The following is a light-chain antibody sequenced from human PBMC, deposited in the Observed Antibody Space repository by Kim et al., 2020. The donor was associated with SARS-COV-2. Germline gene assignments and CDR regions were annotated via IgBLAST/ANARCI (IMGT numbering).Light chain of an antibody. V-gene: IGKV1-6*01. J-gene: IGKJ5*01. CDR3: LQDYNYPFT. CDR2: AAS. Sequence: ASLGERVTSTCRATQGIRSDLGWYQQKPGKAPKLLIYAASSLQIWVPSRFSGSGSGTDFTLTINSLQPEAFATYYCLQDYNYPFTFGQGTRLEI. CDR1: QGIRSD.